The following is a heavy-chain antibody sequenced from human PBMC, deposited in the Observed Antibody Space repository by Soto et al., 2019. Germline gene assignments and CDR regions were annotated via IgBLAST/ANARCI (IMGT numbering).Heavy chain of an antibody. Sequence: SETLSLTCAVSGSYISSSNWWRWMRQPPGRGLEWIGEIYHSGSTNYNPSLKSRVTISVDKSKNQFSLKLSSVTAADTAVYYCARSPDSSGYYPRWYYYGMDVWGQGTTVT. V-gene: IGHV4-4*02. CDR1: GSYISSSNW. D-gene: IGHD3-22*01. J-gene: IGHJ6*02. CDR3: ARSPDSSGYYPRWYYYGMDV. CDR2: IYHSGST.